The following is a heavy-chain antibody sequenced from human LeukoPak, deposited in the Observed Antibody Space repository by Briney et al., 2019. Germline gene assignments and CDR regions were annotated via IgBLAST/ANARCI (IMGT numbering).Heavy chain of an antibody. D-gene: IGHD3-3*01. CDR3: AKYTFDFWSGYFVY. CDR1: GFTFSSYA. V-gene: IGHV3-23*01. Sequence: GGSLRLSCAASGFTFSSYAMIWLPQAPGKGLEWVSAISGSGGSTYYADPVKGRFTISRDNSKNTLYLQMNSLRAEDTAVYYCAKYTFDFWSGYFVYWGQGTLVTVSS. CDR2: ISGSGGST. J-gene: IGHJ4*02.